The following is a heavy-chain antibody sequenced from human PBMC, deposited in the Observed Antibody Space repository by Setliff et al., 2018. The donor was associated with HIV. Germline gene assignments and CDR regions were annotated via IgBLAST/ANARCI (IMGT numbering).Heavy chain of an antibody. V-gene: IGHV1-2*02. CDR2: IYPNTGGT. D-gene: IGHD4-17*01. Sequence: ASVKVSCKASGYTFTGYYIHWVRPAPGQGLEWMGWIYPNTGGTNYAQKFQGRVTMTRDTSISTAYMELSRLRSDDTALYYCARSTTADWGQGTMVTVSP. CDR1: GYTFTGYY. J-gene: IGHJ4*02. CDR3: ARSTTAD.